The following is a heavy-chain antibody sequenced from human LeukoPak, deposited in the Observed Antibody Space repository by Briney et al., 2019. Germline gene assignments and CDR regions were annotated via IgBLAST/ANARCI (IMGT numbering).Heavy chain of an antibody. J-gene: IGHJ6*02. CDR2: IYPGDSDT. CDR1: GYSFTSYW. V-gene: IGHV5-51*01. CDR3: ARIGDYGDYFYYYYGMDV. D-gene: IGHD4-17*01. Sequence: GESLKISCKGSGYSFTSYWIGWVRQMPGKGLEWMGIIYPGDSDTRYSPSFQGQVTISADKSISTAYLQWSSLKASDTAMYYCARIGDYGDYFYYYYGMDVWGQGTTVTVSS.